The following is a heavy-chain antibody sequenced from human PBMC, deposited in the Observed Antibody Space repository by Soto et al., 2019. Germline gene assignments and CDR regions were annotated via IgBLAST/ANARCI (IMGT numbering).Heavy chain of an antibody. CDR3: AKVQVRGRVVVPAAAFDY. CDR1: GFTFSSYA. CDR2: ISGSGGST. V-gene: IGHV3-23*01. Sequence: EVQLLESGGGLVQPGGSLRLPCAASGFTFSSYAMSWVRQAPGKGLEWVSAISGSGGSTYYADSVKGRFTISRDNSKNTLYLQMNSLRAEDTAVYYCAKVQVRGRVVVPAAAFDYWGQGTLVTVSS. D-gene: IGHD2-2*01. J-gene: IGHJ4*02.